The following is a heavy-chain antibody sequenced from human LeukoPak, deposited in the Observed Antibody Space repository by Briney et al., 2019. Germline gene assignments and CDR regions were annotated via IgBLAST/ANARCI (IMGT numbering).Heavy chain of an antibody. CDR2: IYTSGST. J-gene: IGHJ3*02. D-gene: IGHD3-9*01. Sequence: SETLSPTCTVSGGSISSYYWSWIRQPAGKGLEWIGRIYTSGSTNYNPSLKSRVTMSVDTSKNQFSLKLSSVTAADTAVYYCATSSPDYDILTGYYIGDAFDIWGQGTMVTVSS. V-gene: IGHV4-4*07. CDR3: ATSSPDYDILTGYYIGDAFDI. CDR1: GGSISSYY.